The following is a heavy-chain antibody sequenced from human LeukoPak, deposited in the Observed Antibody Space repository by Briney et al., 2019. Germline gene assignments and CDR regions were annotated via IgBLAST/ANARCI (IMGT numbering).Heavy chain of an antibody. Sequence: GGSLRLSCAASGFTFSSYGMHWVRQAPGKGLEWVAVIWYDGSNKYYADSVKGRFTISRDNSKNTPYLQMNSLRAEDTAVYYCVLVGPYYYGMDVWGQGTTVTVSS. CDR1: GFTFSSYG. D-gene: IGHD1-26*01. CDR2: IWYDGSNK. J-gene: IGHJ6*02. CDR3: VLVGPYYYGMDV. V-gene: IGHV3-33*01.